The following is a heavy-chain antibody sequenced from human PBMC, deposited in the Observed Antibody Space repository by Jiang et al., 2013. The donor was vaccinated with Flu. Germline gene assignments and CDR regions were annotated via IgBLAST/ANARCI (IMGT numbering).Heavy chain of an antibody. J-gene: IGHJ4*02. CDR3: SRDWPLEF. D-gene: IGHD1-1*01. Sequence: VLLKPSETLSLTCAIYEDSFSKYHWSWIRQPPGKGLEWIAETGYHKSTNYNPSLKSRVTISLDTSVRQLSLRLRSVTAADTAVYYCSRDWPLEFWGPGTLVTVSS. CDR1: EDSFSKYH. V-gene: IGHV4-34*01. CDR2: TGYHKST.